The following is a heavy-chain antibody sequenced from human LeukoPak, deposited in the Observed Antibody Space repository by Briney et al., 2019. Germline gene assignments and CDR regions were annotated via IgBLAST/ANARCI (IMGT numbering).Heavy chain of an antibody. CDR2: IYYSGST. J-gene: IGHJ6*03. CDR1: GGSISSYY. D-gene: IGHD2-2*01. V-gene: IGHV4-59*01. CDR3: ARGTYYYYYYMDV. Sequence: SETLSLTCTVSGGSISSYYWSWIRQPPGKGLEWIGYIYYSGSTNYNPSLKSRVTISVDTSKNQFSLRLSSVTAADTAVYYCARGTYYYYYYMDVWGKGTTVTVSS.